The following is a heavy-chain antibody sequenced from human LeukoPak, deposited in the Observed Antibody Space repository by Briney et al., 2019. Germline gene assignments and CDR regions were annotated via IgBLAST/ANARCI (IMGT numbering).Heavy chain of an antibody. CDR1: GGRFKSYG. Sequence: ASVKVSCKTIGGRFKSYGFSWVRQAPGQGLEWMGGIIPIFDRPNYAQKFEGRVTITADKYTNTTYMEMSSLTSDDTAVYYCARDAQWELRAFDVWGRGTMVIVSS. J-gene: IGHJ3*01. D-gene: IGHD1-26*01. CDR3: ARDAQWELRAFDV. V-gene: IGHV1-69*06. CDR2: IIPIFDRP.